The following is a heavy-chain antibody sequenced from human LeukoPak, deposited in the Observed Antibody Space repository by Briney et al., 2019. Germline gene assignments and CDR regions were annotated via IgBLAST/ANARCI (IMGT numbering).Heavy chain of an antibody. J-gene: IGHJ4*02. CDR1: GGSISSSSHY. D-gene: IGHD6-13*01. CDR3: ARVSAAGTGPDS. V-gene: IGHV4-39*07. CDR2: IYYSGST. Sequence: SETLSLTCTVSGGSISSSSHYWGWIRQPPGKGLEWIGSIYYSGSTYYNPSLKSRVTISVDTSKNQFSLKLNSVTAADTAVYYCARVSAAGTGPDSWGQGTLVTVSS.